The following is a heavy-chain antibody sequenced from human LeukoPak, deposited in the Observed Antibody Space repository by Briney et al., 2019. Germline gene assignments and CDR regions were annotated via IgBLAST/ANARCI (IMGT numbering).Heavy chain of an antibody. CDR3: ARNSGWFRFDY. D-gene: IGHD6-19*01. V-gene: IGHV3-74*01. Sequence: GGSLRLSCAASGFTFSSYWMHWVRQAPGKGLVWVSRINSDGSSTSYADSVKGRFTISRDNAKNTLYLQMNSLRAEDTAVYYCARNSGWFRFDYWGQGTLVTVSS. J-gene: IGHJ4*02. CDR1: GFTFSSYW. CDR2: INSDGSST.